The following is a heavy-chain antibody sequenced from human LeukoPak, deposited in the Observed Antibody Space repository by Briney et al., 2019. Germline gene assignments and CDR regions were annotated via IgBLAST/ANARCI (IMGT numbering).Heavy chain of an antibody. CDR3: AKTNWNYATEGGY. CDR2: ISGSGGST. V-gene: IGHV3-23*01. D-gene: IGHD1-7*01. J-gene: IGHJ4*02. Sequence: GGSLRLSCAASGSTFSSYAMSWVRQAPGKGLEWVSAISGSGGSTYYADSVKGRFTISRDNSKNTLYLQMNSLRAEDPAVYYCAKTNWNYATEGGYWGQGTLVTVSS. CDR1: GSTFSSYA.